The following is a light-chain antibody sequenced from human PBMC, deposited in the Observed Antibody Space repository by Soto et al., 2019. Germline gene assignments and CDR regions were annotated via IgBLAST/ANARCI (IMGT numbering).Light chain of an antibody. Sequence: ELVMPHSPATMSVSPRQRATLSFRASQSVSSNLAWYQQKPGQAPRLLIYGASTRATGIPARFSGSRSGAEFTLTISRLEPEDFAVYYCQQYGSSGTFGQGTKVDIK. V-gene: IGKV3-15*01. CDR3: QQYGSSGT. CDR1: QSVSSN. CDR2: GAS. J-gene: IGKJ1*01.